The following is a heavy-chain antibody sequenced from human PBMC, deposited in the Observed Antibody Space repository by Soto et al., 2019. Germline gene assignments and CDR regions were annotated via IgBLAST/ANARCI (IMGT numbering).Heavy chain of an antibody. D-gene: IGHD1-26*01. CDR1: GFTFSNYW. J-gene: IGHJ5*01. CDR3: ATVEVGAYGKFES. Sequence: EVQLVESGGGLVQPGGSLRLSCTASGFTFSNYWMHWVRQAPGKGLVWVSRVNPDGSRTDYADSVKGRFTTSRDNARNTLFLQMKSLRDEDTAVYYCATVEVGAYGKFESWGQGTLVAVSS. CDR2: VNPDGSRT. V-gene: IGHV3-74*01.